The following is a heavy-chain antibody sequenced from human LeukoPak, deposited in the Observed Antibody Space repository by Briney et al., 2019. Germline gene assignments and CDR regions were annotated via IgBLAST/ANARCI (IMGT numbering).Heavy chain of an antibody. CDR2: INPKSGGT. CDR1: GYTFTGYY. D-gene: IGHD3-22*01. CDR3: VRGDVSSGYYTGPFDY. V-gene: IGHV1-2*02. Sequence: GASVKVSCKASGYTFTGYYMHWVRQAPGQGLEWMGWINPKSGGTNYAQKFQGRVTMTGDTSITTAYMELSRLRSDDTAVFYCVRGDVSSGYYTGPFDYWGQGTLVTVSS. J-gene: IGHJ4*02.